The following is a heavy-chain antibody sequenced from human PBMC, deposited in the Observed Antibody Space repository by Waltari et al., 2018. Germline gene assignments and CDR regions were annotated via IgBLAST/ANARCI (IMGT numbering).Heavy chain of an antibody. CDR2: ISYDGSNK. CDR3: ARPRHYDFWSGPPLLDI. Sequence: QVQLVESGGGVVQPGRSLRLSCAASGFTFRSYAMHWVRQAPGQGLEWVAVISYDGSNKYYADSVKGRFTISRDNSKNTLYLQMNSLRAEDTAVYYCARPRHYDFWSGPPLLDIWGQGTMVTVSS. V-gene: IGHV3-30-3*01. CDR1: GFTFRSYA. D-gene: IGHD3-3*01. J-gene: IGHJ3*02.